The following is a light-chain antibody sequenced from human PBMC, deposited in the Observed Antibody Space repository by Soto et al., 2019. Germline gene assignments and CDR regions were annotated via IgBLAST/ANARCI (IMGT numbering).Light chain of an antibody. CDR2: GNS. CDR3: QSYDRSLSRV. Sequence: QSVLTQPPSVSGAPGQRVTISCTGSSSNIGAGYDVHWYQQLPGTAPKLLIYGNSNRPSGVPDRFSGSKSGTSASLAITGLQAEDEADYYCQSYDRSLSRVFGGVTKVTVL. CDR1: SSNIGAGYD. J-gene: IGLJ2*01. V-gene: IGLV1-40*01.